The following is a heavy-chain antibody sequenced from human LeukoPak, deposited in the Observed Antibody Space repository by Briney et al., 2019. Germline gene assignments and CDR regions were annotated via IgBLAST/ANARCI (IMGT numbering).Heavy chain of an antibody. CDR2: INHSGST. D-gene: IGHD5-18*01. CDR1: GGSFSGYY. V-gene: IGHV4-34*01. CDR3: ARSGYSHGYRLDY. J-gene: IGHJ4*02. Sequence: PSETLSLTCAVYGGSFSGYYWSWIRQPPGKGLEWIGEINHSGSTNHNPSLKSRLTISVDTSKNQFSLKLSSVTAADTAVYYCARSGYSHGYRLDYWGQGTLVTVSS.